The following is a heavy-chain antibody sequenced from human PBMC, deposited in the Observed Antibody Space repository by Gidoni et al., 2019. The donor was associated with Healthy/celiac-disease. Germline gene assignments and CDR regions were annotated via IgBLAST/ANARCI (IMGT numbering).Heavy chain of an antibody. J-gene: IGHJ3*02. D-gene: IGHD4-17*01. CDR1: GFTFSSYS. CDR2: ISSSSSYI. Sequence: EVQLVESGGGLVKPGGSLRLSCAASGFTFSSYSMNWVRQDPGKGLEWGSSISSSSSYIYYADSVKGRFTISRDNAKNSLYLQMNSLRAEDTAVYYCASQHDYGDYGAFDIWGQGTMVTVSS. V-gene: IGHV3-21*01. CDR3: ASQHDYGDYGAFDI.